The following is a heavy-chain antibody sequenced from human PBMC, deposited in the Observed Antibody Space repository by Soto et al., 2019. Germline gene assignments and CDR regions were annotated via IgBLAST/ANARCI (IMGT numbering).Heavy chain of an antibody. CDR3: ARDRSYSLDV. V-gene: IGHV3-74*01. CDR1: RSTFTNDW. J-gene: IGHJ6*02. CDR2: INSDGSGT. Sequence: GGSLRLSCAVYRSTFTNDWMHWVRQAPGKVLVWVSHINSDGSGTNDTDFMKVRFTIARENAENTVYLQMNSLRAEATAVYYCARDRSYSLDVWGQGTTVTVSS.